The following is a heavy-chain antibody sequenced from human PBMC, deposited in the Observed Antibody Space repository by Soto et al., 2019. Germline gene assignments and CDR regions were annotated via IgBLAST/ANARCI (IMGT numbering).Heavy chain of an antibody. V-gene: IGHV3-30-3*01. Sequence: QVQLVESGGGVVQPGRSLRLSCAASGFTFSSYAMHWVGQAPGKGLEWVAVISCVGSKKYYADSVKGRFTIPRDNSKNTLYLQMNGLRAEDTAVYYCARGGYSYGHDAFDIWGQGTMVTVSS. D-gene: IGHD5-18*01. CDR1: GFTFSSYA. CDR2: ISCVGSKK. J-gene: IGHJ3*02. CDR3: ARGGYSYGHDAFDI.